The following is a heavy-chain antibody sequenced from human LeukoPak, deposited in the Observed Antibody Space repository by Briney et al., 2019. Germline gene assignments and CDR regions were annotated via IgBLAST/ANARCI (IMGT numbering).Heavy chain of an antibody. J-gene: IGHJ4*02. CDR3: AKDLHPNGYSIGSDY. V-gene: IGHV3-30*18. Sequence: GGSLRLSCAASGFTFSSYGMHWVRQAPGKGLEWVAVISYDGSNKYYADSVKGRFTISRDNSKNTLYLQMNSLRAEDTAVYYCAKDLHPNGYSIGSDYWGQGTLVTVSS. CDR2: ISYDGSNK. CDR1: GFTFSSYG. D-gene: IGHD6-19*01.